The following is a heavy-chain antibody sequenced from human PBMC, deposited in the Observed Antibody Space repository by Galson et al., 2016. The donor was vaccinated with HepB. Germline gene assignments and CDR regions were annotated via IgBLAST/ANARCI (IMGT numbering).Heavy chain of an antibody. CDR3: AKGGFGGVIVGDFDY. V-gene: IGHV3-30*18. D-gene: IGHD3-16*02. J-gene: IGHJ4*02. CDR2: ISYDGSNK. Sequence: LEWVAVISYDGSNKHYADSVKGRFTISRDNSKNTLYLQMNSLRVEDTAVYYCAKGGFGGVIVGDFDYWGQGTLVIVSS.